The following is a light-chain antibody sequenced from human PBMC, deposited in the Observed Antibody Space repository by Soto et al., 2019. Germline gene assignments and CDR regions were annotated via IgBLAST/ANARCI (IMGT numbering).Light chain of an antibody. CDR3: QQYNNYLWT. Sequence: DIQMTPSPSTLSASVGDRVPITCRASQSISSWLAWYQQKPGKAPKVLIYDASTLQSGVPSRFSGSGSGTEFTLTISSLQPDDFATYYCQQYNNYLWTFGQGTKVDIK. CDR2: DAS. J-gene: IGKJ1*01. V-gene: IGKV1-5*01. CDR1: QSISSW.